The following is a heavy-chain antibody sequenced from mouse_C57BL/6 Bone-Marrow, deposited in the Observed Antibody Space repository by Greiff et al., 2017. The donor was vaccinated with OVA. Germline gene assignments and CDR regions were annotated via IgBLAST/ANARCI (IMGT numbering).Heavy chain of an antibody. Sequence: EVQLMESGPELVKPGASVKISCKASGYSFTDYYMNWVKQRHGKSLEWIGVINPNYGNTSYNQKFKGKATLTVDQSSSTAYMQLNSLTSEDSAFYYCACYYGRSDRYFDVWGTGTTVTVSA. CDR2: INPNYGNT. J-gene: IGHJ1*03. CDR3: ACYYGRSDRYFDV. CDR1: GYSFTDYY. V-gene: IGHV1-39*01. D-gene: IGHD1-1*01.